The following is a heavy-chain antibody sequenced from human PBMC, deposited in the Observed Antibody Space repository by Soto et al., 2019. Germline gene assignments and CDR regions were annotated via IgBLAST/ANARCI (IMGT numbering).Heavy chain of an antibody. CDR2: LYYSGTT. V-gene: IGHV4-39*01. CDR3: ASRASASGYPFDN. Sequence: QVLLQESGPGLVKPSETLSLTCTVSGGSTGSNFCWGWIRQPPGKGLVWTGSLYYSGTTYYNPSLRGRVTISVDTSRDQMSLRLTSVTASDTAVYFWASRASASGYPFDNWCPGTRVTGSS. D-gene: IGHD3-3*01. J-gene: IGHJ4*02. CDR1: GGSTGSNFC.